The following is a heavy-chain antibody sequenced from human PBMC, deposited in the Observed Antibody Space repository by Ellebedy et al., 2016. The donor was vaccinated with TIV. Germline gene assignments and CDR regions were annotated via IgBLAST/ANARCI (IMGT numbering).Heavy chain of an antibody. CDR3: ASGHRGISFGI. D-gene: IGHD3-16*01. J-gene: IGHJ3*02. CDR1: GDSIISSKYY. CDR2: IYHSGNT. Sequence: ESLKISCDVSGDSIISSKYYWGWIRQAPGKGLEWIGSIYHSGNTYYNPSLKSRVTISVDTSKNQFSLKLSSVTAADTAVYYCASGHRGISFGIWGQGTMVTVSS. V-gene: IGHV4-39*07.